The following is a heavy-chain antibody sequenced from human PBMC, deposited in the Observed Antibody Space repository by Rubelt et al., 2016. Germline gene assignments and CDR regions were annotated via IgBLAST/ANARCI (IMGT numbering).Heavy chain of an antibody. J-gene: IGHJ6*01. CDR3: ARIRIAGGNYYYYGMDV. CDR2: IDWDDDK. V-gene: IGHV2-70*11. Sequence: LLKPSETLSLTCAVYGGSFSGYYWSWIRQPPGKALEWLARIDWDDDKYYSTSLKTRLTISKDTAKNQVVLTMSNMDPVDTATYYCARIRIAGGNYYYYGMDVWGQGTTVTVSS. D-gene: IGHD1-20*01. CDR1: GGSFSGYY.